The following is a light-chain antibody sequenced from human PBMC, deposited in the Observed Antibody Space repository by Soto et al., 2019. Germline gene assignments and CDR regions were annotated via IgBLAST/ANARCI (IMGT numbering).Light chain of an antibody. Sequence: QAVVTQPPSASGTPGQRVTISCSGSSSNIGSNTVNWYQQLPGTAPKLLIYSNNQRPSGVPDRFSGSKSGTSASLAISGLQSEDEADYYCAAWDASLNGPAFGGGTKVTVL. V-gene: IGLV1-44*01. J-gene: IGLJ2*01. CDR2: SNN. CDR3: AAWDASLNGPA. CDR1: SSNIGSNT.